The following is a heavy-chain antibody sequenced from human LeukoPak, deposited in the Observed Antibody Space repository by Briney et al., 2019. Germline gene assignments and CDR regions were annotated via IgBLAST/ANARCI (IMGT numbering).Heavy chain of an antibody. D-gene: IGHD6-19*01. Sequence: GGSLRLSCAASGFTVSSNYMSWVRQAPGKGLEWVSVIYSGGSTYYADSVKGRFTISRDNSKNTLYLQMNSLRAEDTAVYYCARAYSSGWYEGWFDPWGQGTLVTVSS. CDR1: GFTVSSNY. CDR3: ARAYSSGWYEGWFDP. CDR2: IYSGGST. V-gene: IGHV3-53*01. J-gene: IGHJ5*02.